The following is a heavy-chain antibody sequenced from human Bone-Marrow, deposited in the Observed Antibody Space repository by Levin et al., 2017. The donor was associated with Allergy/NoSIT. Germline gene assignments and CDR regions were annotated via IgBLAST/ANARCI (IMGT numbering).Heavy chain of an antibody. Sequence: RSPTLSLTCTVSGGSIRSSSYYWGWIRQPPGKGLEWIGSIYYSGTSYSNSSLKSRVTLSVDTSKNQFSLKLSSVTAPDTAVYYCARESQGIAILGVIDYWGQGILVTVSS. CDR1: GGSIRSSSYY. J-gene: IGHJ4*02. CDR2: IYYSGTS. V-gene: IGHV4-39*02. CDR3: ARESQGIAILGVIDY. D-gene: IGHD3-3*01.